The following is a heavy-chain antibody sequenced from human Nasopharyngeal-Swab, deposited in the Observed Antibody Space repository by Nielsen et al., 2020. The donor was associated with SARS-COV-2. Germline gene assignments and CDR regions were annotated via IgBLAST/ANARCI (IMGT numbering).Heavy chain of an antibody. CDR1: GFILSSYW. CDR3: ARDWDYYDSSGFDY. CDR2: IKQDGSEK. D-gene: IGHD3-22*01. Sequence: ESLKISCAASGFILSSYWMSWVRQAPGKGLEWVANIKQDGSEKYYVDSVKGRFTISRDNAKNSLYLQMNSLRAEDTAVYYCARDWDYYDSSGFDYWGQGTLVTVSS. V-gene: IGHV3-7*01. J-gene: IGHJ4*02.